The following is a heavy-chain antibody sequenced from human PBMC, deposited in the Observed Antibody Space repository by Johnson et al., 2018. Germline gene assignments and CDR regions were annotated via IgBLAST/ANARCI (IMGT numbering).Heavy chain of an antibody. Sequence: EQLQESGGGLFQAGGSLRLSCAASGFPFSNYAMHWVRQVPGKGLEYLSGFSSKGDTTYYASSVRGRFTVPRDNSKNTLYLQMGSLKADEMAVYYCATDAFDIWGQGTMVTVSS. CDR1: GFPFSNYA. CDR2: FSSKGDTT. V-gene: IGHV3-64*01. J-gene: IGHJ3*02. CDR3: ATDAFDI.